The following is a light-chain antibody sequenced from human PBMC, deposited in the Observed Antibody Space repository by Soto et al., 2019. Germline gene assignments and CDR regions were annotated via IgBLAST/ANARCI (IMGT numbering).Light chain of an antibody. CDR1: QSVVRY. V-gene: IGKV3-11*01. Sequence: EIVLTQSPVTLSLSPGDTATLSCRASQSVVRYVAWYQQKPGQAPRLLIYDATIRASGIPARFSVSGSGTDFSLTISSLEPEDFAVSYCQQRYHWPPLTFGGGTEVEVK. CDR2: DAT. J-gene: IGKJ4*01. CDR3: QQRYHWPPLT.